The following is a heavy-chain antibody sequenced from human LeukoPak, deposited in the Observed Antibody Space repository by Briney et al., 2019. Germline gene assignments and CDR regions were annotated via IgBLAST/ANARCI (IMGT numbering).Heavy chain of an antibody. CDR1: GFTSTGYW. Sequence: GRSLRLSCAASGFTSTGYWMTWVRQAPGQGLDWLANIKEDGSEKYYADLVKGRFTISRHNAKNSLDLQMHSLRAEHTAVYYCARRRSTDYWGQGTLVTVSS. J-gene: IGHJ4*02. CDR2: IKEDGSEK. V-gene: IGHV3-7*03. D-gene: IGHD2/OR15-2a*01. CDR3: ARRRSTDY.